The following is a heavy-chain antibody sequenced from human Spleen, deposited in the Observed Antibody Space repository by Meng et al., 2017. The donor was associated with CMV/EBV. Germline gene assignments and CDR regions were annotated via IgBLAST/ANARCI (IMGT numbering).Heavy chain of an antibody. CDR1: VSTNSAA. D-gene: IGHD1-26*01. CDR2: TYYRSKWYN. J-gene: IGHJ4*02. V-gene: IGHV6-1*01. CDR3: ARCKVGAFGLRGILDY. Sequence: VSTNSAAWTWIRQSPSRGLEWLGRTYYRSKWYNDYAVFVKSRITINPDTSKNQFSLQLNSVTPEDTAVYYCARCKVGAFGLRGILDYWGQGTLVTVSS.